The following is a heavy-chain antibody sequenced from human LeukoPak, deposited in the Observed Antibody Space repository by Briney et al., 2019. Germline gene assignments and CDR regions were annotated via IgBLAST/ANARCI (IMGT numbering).Heavy chain of an antibody. CDR2: INHSGST. V-gene: IGHV4-34*01. J-gene: IGHJ1*01. Sequence: SETLSLTCAVYGGSFSGYYWSWFRQPPGKGLEWIGEINHSGSTNYNPSLKSRVTISVDTPKNQFSLKLSSVTAADTAVYYCARDGIAAAGTGEYFQHWGQGTLVTVSS. CDR3: ARDGIAAAGTGEYFQH. D-gene: IGHD6-13*01. CDR1: GGSFSGYY.